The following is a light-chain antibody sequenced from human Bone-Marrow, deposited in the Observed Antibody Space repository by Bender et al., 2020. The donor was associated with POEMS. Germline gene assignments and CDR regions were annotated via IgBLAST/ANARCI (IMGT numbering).Light chain of an antibody. Sequence: YELTQPPSVSVSPGQTARITCSGDTLSKQYAYWYQQKPGQAPVLVIYKDSERPSGIPERFSGSSSGTTVTLTISGVQAEDEADYYCQSADNSVTDVLFGGGTKLTVL. J-gene: IGLJ2*01. V-gene: IGLV3-25*03. CDR1: TLSKQY. CDR2: KDS. CDR3: QSADNSVTDVL.